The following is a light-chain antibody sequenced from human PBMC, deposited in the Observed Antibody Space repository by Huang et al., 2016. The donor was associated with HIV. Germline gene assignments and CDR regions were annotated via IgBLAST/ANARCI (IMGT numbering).Light chain of an antibody. J-gene: IGKJ1*01. V-gene: IGKV1-39*01. Sequence: DIQMTQSPSSLSASVGDRVTITCRASQSISSYLNWYQQIAGKAPKVLIYAASNLQSGVPSRCSGSGSGTDDTLTISSLQPEDFSTYYGQQTYSTPWTFGQGTKVEIK. CDR2: AAS. CDR3: QQTYSTPWT. CDR1: QSISSY.